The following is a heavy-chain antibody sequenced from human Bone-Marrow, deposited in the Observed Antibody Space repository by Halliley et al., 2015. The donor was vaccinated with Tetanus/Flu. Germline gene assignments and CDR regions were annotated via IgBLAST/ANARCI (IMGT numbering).Heavy chain of an antibody. CDR1: GFTFSHAW. CDR2: IKKKTDGETT. CDR3: ATEQQMASPGFDS. J-gene: IGHJ4*02. V-gene: IGHV3-15*05. Sequence: SLRLSCAASGFTFSHAWMTWVRQAPGKGLEWVGRIKKKTDGETTDYAAPVKGRFTISSDDSKATLYLQMNSLKTEDIVVYYCATEQQMASPGFDSWGQGTLVTVSS. D-gene: IGHD6-13*01.